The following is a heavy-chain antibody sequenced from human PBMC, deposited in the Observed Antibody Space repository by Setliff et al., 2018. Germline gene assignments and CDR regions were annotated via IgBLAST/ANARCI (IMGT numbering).Heavy chain of an antibody. J-gene: IGHJ4*02. Sequence: ASVKVSCQASGYSFSTYAMHWVRQAPGQRLEWMGWINGGNGNTKYSQKFQGRITITRDTSASTAYMEMSSLRSEDTAVYYCARDREYCSRTSCYIDYWGQGALVTVSS. D-gene: IGHD2-2*02. CDR2: INGGNGNT. V-gene: IGHV1-3*01. CDR3: ARDREYCSRTSCYIDY. CDR1: GYSFSTYA.